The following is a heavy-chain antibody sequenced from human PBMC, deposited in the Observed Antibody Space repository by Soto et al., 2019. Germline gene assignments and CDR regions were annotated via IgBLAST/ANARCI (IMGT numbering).Heavy chain of an antibody. CDR3: ARGGLYGDYYISGMDV. CDR1: GGSISSGGYY. Sequence: SETLSLTCTVSGGSISSGGYYWSWIRQHPGKGLEWIGYIYYSGSTYYNPSLKSRVTISVDTSKNQFSLKTSDTAMYYCARGGLYGDYYISGMDVWGQGTTVNVSS. J-gene: IGHJ6*02. CDR2: IYYSGST. D-gene: IGHD4-17*01. V-gene: IGHV4-31*03.